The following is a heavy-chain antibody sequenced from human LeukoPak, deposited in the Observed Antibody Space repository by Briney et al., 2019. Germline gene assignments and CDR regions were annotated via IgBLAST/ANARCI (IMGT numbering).Heavy chain of an antibody. CDR3: ARFSGGHSSSWHPYYFDY. D-gene: IGHD6-13*01. CDR1: RFIFSNCW. Sequence: GGSLRLSCAASRFIFSNCWMSWVRQAPGKGLEWVANIKQDGSDKYYVDSVKGRFTISRDNAKNSLYLQMNSLRAEDTAVYYCARFSGGHSSSWHPYYFDYWGQGTLVTVSS. CDR2: IKQDGSDK. J-gene: IGHJ4*02. V-gene: IGHV3-7*03.